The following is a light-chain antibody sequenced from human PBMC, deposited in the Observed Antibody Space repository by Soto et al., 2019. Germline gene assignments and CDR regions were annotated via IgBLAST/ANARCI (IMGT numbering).Light chain of an antibody. J-gene: IGKJ4*01. Sequence: EIVLTQSPDTLSLSPGERATLSCRASQSIVKSVAWYQQKPGQAPRLLTYDASKRATGIPARFSGSGSGTDFTLTISSLEPEDFAVYSCQQRSNWPLTFGGGTNLEI. CDR1: QSIVKS. V-gene: IGKV3-11*01. CDR2: DAS. CDR3: QQRSNWPLT.